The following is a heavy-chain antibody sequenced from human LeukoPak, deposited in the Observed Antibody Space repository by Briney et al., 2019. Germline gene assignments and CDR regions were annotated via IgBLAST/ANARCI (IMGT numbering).Heavy chain of an antibody. V-gene: IGHV1-46*01. D-gene: IGHD6-13*01. Sequence: GASVKVSCKASGYTCTSYYMHWVRQAPGQGLEWMGIINPSGGSTSYAQKFQGRVTMTRDMSTSTVYMELSSLRSEDTAVYYCARDRGLAAAGIYAFDIWGQGTMVTVSS. J-gene: IGHJ3*02. CDR2: INPSGGST. CDR3: ARDRGLAAAGIYAFDI. CDR1: GYTCTSYY.